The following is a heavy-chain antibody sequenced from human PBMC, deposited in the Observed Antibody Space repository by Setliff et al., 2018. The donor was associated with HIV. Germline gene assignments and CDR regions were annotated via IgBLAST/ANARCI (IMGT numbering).Heavy chain of an antibody. J-gene: IGHJ4*02. CDR3: ARRDYYDSSGLIDY. V-gene: IGHV4-38-2*02. Sequence: LSLTCTVSGDFFSSDYYWGWIRQSPGKGLEWIGSIYHSGSTYYNPSLKSRVTISVDTSKNQFSLKLSSVTAADTAVYYCARRDYYDSSGLIDYWGQGTLVTVSS. CDR2: IYHSGST. D-gene: IGHD3-22*01. CDR1: GDFFSSDYY.